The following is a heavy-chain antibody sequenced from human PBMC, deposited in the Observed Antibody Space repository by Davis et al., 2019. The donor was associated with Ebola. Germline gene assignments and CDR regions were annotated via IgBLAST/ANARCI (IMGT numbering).Heavy chain of an antibody. CDR3: ARGGMGSHDTYYGLDV. J-gene: IGHJ6*02. CDR1: GGSVSSDSYY. V-gene: IGHV4-61*01. Sequence: PSETLSLTCTVSGGSVSSDSYYWSWIRQPPGKGLEWIGYSYNSGSTKYNPSLRSRVIISLDTSENQVSLKLTSVTAADTAVYYCARGGMGSHDTYYGLDVWGQGTTVTVSS. CDR2: SYNSGST. D-gene: IGHD3-10*01.